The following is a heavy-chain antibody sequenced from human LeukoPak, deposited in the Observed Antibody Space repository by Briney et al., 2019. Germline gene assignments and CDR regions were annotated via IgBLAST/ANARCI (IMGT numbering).Heavy chain of an antibody. Sequence: SETLSLTCTVSGDSISSSDNYWGWIRQPPGKGLEWIGSFYYGRNTYYNPSLKSRVTISVDTSKNQLSLTLTSVSAADTAVYYCARHPHYYYDNSARWGQGTLVTVSS. CDR1: GDSISSSDNY. CDR2: FYYGRNT. CDR3: ARHPHYYYDNSAR. V-gene: IGHV4-39*01. D-gene: IGHD3-22*01. J-gene: IGHJ4*02.